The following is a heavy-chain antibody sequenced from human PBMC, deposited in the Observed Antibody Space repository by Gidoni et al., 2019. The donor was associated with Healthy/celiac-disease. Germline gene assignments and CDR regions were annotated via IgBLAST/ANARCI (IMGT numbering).Heavy chain of an antibody. J-gene: IGHJ4*02. Sequence: QVQLVESGGGVVQPGRSLRLSCAASGFTFSSYCMHWVRQAQGKGLEGVAVISYDGSNKDYADSVKGRFTISRDNSKNTLYLQMNSLRAEDTAVYYCAKVDAAILGYFDYWGQGTLVTVSS. V-gene: IGHV3-30*18. CDR2: ISYDGSNK. CDR1: GFTFSSYC. D-gene: IGHD2-2*02. CDR3: AKVDAAILGYFDY.